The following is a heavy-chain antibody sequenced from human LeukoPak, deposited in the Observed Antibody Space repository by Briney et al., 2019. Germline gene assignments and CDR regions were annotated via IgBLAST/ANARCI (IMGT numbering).Heavy chain of an antibody. CDR3: ARLKMISGSYSGGYYFDY. CDR2: IYYSGST. V-gene: IGHV4-39*01. J-gene: IGHJ4*02. CDR1: GGSISSSSYY. Sequence: SETLSLTCTVSGGSISSSSYYWGWIRQPPGKGLEWIGSIYYSGSTYYNPSHKSRVTISVDTSKNQFSLKLSSVTAADTAVYYCARLKMISGSYSGGYYFDYWGQGTLVTVSS. D-gene: IGHD1-26*01.